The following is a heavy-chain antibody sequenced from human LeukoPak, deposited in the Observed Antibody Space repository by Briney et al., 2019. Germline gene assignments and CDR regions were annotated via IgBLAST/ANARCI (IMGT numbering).Heavy chain of an antibody. V-gene: IGHV4-4*07. D-gene: IGHD3-22*01. CDR2: IYTSGST. J-gene: IGHJ4*02. CDR3: ARGPYKYDSSGCFDY. Sequence: SETLSLTCTVSGGSISSYYWSWIRQPAGKGLEWIGRIYTSGSTNYNPSLKSRVTTSVETSKNQFSLKLSSVTAADTAVYYCARGPYKYDSSGCFDYWGQGTLVTVSS. CDR1: GGSISSYY.